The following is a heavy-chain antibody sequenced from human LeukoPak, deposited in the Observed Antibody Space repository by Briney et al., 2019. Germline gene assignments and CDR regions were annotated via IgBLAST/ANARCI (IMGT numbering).Heavy chain of an antibody. CDR2: ISGSGGST. D-gene: IGHD3-22*01. CDR1: GFTFSSYA. CDR3: AKDRGDYFDTSSQSFDS. Sequence: GGSLRLSCAASGFTFSSYAMSWVRQAPGKGLEWVSAISGSGGSTYYADSVKGRFTVSRDNSQNTLYLQMSSLRTEDTAVYYCAKDRGDYFDTSSQSFDSWGQGTLVTVSS. J-gene: IGHJ4*02. V-gene: IGHV3-23*01.